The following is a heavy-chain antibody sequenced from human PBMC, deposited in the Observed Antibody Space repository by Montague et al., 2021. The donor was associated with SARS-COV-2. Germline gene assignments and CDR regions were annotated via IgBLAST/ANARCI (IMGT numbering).Heavy chain of an antibody. CDR1: GGSSNDYY. D-gene: IGHD3-22*01. V-gene: IGHV4-34*01. J-gene: IGHJ4*02. Sequence: SETLSLTCAVYGGSSNDYYWSWIRQPPGKGLEWIGEINHGGITNYSPSLKSRVTISADTSKNQFSPKLKSVTAADTANYYCARGHQVVAMIVVVMIGAEYYFDYWGQGSLVTVSS. CDR2: INHGGIT. CDR3: ARGHQVVAMIVVVMIGAEYYFDY.